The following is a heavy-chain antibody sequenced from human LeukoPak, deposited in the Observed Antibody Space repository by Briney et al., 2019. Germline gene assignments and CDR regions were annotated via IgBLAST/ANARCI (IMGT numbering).Heavy chain of an antibody. Sequence: GGSLRLSCAASGFTFSSYSMNWVRQAPGKGLEWVSSISSSSSYIYYADSVKGRFTISRDNAKNSLYLQMNSLRAEDTAVYYCARDPNRQPYYDLWSGYSNWFDPWGQGTLVTVSS. J-gene: IGHJ5*02. V-gene: IGHV3-21*01. D-gene: IGHD3-3*01. CDR2: ISSSSSYI. CDR1: GFTFSSYS. CDR3: ARDPNRQPYYDLWSGYSNWFDP.